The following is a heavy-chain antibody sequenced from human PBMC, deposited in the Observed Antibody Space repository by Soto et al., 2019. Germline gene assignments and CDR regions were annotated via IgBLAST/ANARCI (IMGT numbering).Heavy chain of an antibody. CDR1: GFTFSSYA. V-gene: IGHV3-23*01. Sequence: LRLSCAASGFTFSSYAMSWVRQAPGKGLEWVSAISGSGGSTYYADSVKGRFTISRDNSKNTLYLQMNSLRAEDTAVYYCAKGIAIVVVPAAIGGMDVWGQGTTVTVS. J-gene: IGHJ6*02. CDR3: AKGIAIVVVPAAIGGMDV. D-gene: IGHD2-2*01. CDR2: ISGSGGST.